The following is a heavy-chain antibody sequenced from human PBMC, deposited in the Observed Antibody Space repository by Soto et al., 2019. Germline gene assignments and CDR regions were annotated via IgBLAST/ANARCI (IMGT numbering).Heavy chain of an antibody. CDR1: GGSVSSGNYY. D-gene: IGHD2-15*01. V-gene: IGHV4-61*01. J-gene: IGHJ4*02. Sequence: SETLSLTCTVSGGSVSSGNYYWSWIRQPPGKGLEWIGYIYYSGSTNYNPSLKSRVTISVDTSKNQFSLKLSSVTAADTAVYYCARHTPAISISDHWGQGPLVTVSS. CDR2: IYYSGST. CDR3: ARHTPAISISDH.